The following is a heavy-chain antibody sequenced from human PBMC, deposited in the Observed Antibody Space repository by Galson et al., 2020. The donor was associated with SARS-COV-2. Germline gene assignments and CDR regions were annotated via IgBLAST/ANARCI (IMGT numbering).Heavy chain of an antibody. CDR3: ARLSGINAGYNWFDP. Sequence: SQTLSLTCAVSGGSISSPNTWWSWVRQPPGKGLEWIGEIFHSGGTNYNPSLRSRVTISVDKSNNQFSLKLSSVTAADTAIYYCARLSGINAGYNWFDPWVQGTLVTVSA. CDR2: IFHSGGT. CDR1: GGSISSPNTW. D-gene: IGHD3-9*01. J-gene: IGHJ5*02. V-gene: IGHV4-4*02.